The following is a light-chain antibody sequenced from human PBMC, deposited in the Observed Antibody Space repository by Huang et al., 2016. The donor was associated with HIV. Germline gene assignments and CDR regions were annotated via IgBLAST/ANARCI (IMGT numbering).Light chain of an antibody. V-gene: IGKV1-5*03. CDR3: QQYSNFLYT. CDR1: QSIGTW. J-gene: IGKJ2*01. Sequence: DIQMTQSPSTLSASVGDRVTITCRASQSIGTWLAWYQQKPGKAPQPLIYKASTLESGVPLRFSGSGSETEFTLTISSLQPDDFATYYCQQYSNFLYTFGQGTKVEIK. CDR2: KAS.